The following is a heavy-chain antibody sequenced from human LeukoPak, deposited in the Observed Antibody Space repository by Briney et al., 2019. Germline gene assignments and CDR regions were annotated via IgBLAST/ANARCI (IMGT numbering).Heavy chain of an antibody. Sequence: ASVKVSCKAPGYTFTDYYMHWVRQAPGQGLEWMGWINPNSGGTISAQKFQGRVTMTRDTSISTAYMELSRLTSDDTAVYYCATGKPLGTTASDAFDIWGQGTMVTVSS. CDR2: INPNSGGT. V-gene: IGHV1-2*02. D-gene: IGHD1-7*01. CDR1: GYTFTDYY. J-gene: IGHJ3*02. CDR3: ATGKPLGTTASDAFDI.